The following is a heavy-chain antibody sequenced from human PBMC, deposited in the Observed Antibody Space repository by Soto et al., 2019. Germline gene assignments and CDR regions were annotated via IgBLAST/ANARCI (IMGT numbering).Heavy chain of an antibody. CDR2: IYYIGTT. V-gene: IGHV4-59*01. D-gene: IGHD5-18*01. CDR1: GGSISGYY. Sequence: SETVSLTCTVSGGSISGYYWNWIRQPPGKGLEYIGHIYYIGTTNYNPSLKSRATISVDTSKNQFSLKLTSVTAADTAVYFCARSGSKYGANALHFCDQGTMGTVSS. CDR3: ARSGSKYGANALHF. J-gene: IGHJ4*02.